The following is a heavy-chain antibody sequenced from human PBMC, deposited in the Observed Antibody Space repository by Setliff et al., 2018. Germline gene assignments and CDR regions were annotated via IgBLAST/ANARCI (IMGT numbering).Heavy chain of an antibody. V-gene: IGHV1-69*13. CDR3: ARMSTSGPHYDY. J-gene: IGHJ4*02. CDR2: IIPIFGTP. D-gene: IGHD2-8*02. Sequence: WASVKVSCKASGGMSGTYPISWVRQAPGQGLEWMGAIIPIFGTPNYAQKFQGRVTITADESTRTAYMELSSVRFEDTAVYYCARMSTSGPHYDYWGQGTLVTSPQ. CDR1: GGMSGTYP.